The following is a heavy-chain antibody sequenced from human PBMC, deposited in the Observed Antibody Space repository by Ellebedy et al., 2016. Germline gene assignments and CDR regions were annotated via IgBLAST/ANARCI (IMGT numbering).Heavy chain of an antibody. D-gene: IGHD6-13*01. CDR2: ISYDGSNK. Sequence: GESLKISCAASGFTFSTHWVTWVRQAPGKGLEWVAVISYDGSNKYYADSVKGRFTISRDNSKNTLYLQMNSLRAEDTAVYYCARDGDSSSWGEGAMDVWGKGTTVTVSS. CDR3: ARDGDSSSWGEGAMDV. J-gene: IGHJ6*03. CDR1: GFTFSTHW. V-gene: IGHV3-30-3*01.